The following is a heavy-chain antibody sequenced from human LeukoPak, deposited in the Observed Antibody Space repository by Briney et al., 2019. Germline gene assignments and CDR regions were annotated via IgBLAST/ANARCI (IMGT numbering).Heavy chain of an antibody. D-gene: IGHD3-10*02. V-gene: IGHV3-48*03. CDR3: AELGITMIGGV. J-gene: IGHJ6*04. Sequence: GGSLRLSCTASGFSFGDYTMSWVRQAPGKGLEWVSYISSSGSTIYYADSVKGRFAISRDNAKNSLYLQMNSLRAEDTAVYYCAELGITMIGGVWGKGTTVTISS. CDR2: ISSSGSTI. CDR1: GFSFGDYT.